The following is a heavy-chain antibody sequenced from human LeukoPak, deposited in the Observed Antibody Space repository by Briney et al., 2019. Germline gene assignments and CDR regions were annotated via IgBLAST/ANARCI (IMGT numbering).Heavy chain of an antibody. CDR2: ISNSGNA. V-gene: IGHV4-34*01. Sequence: SSETLSLMCAVCGGSFSDSFWTWIRQPPGKGLEWIGGISNSGNANYSPSLKGRVTISVATSKKQLSLNLTSVTAADTAIYYCARSTLWFGELSLDYWGQGTLVTVYS. CDR1: GGSFSDSF. CDR3: ARSTLWFGELSLDY. D-gene: IGHD3-10*01. J-gene: IGHJ4*02.